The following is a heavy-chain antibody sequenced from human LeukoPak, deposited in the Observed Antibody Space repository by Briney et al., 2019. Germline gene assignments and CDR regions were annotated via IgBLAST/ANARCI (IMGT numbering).Heavy chain of an antibody. J-gene: IGHJ4*02. CDR2: INHSGST. D-gene: IGHD3-22*01. CDR1: GGSFSGYY. V-gene: IGHV4-34*01. Sequence: MTSETLSLTCAVYGGSFSGYYWSWIRQPPGKGLEWIGEINHSGSTNYNPSLKSRVTISVDTSKNQFSLKLSSVTAADTAVYYCARCSALAYYYDSSGSYYFDYWGQGTLVTVSS. CDR3: ARCSALAYYYDSSGSYYFDY.